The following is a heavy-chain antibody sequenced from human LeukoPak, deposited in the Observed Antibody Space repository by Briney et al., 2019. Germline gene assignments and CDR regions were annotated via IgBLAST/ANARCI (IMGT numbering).Heavy chain of an antibody. CDR3: ARDYCSSTSCLFDY. D-gene: IGHD2-2*01. Sequence: ASVKVSCKASGYTFTSYDLNWVRQATGQGLEWMGRINPNSGDTNYAQKFQGRVTMTRDTSISTAYMELSRLRSDDTAVYYCARDYCSSTSCLFDYWGQGTLVTVSS. J-gene: IGHJ4*02. CDR2: INPNSGDT. CDR1: GYTFTSYD. V-gene: IGHV1-2*06.